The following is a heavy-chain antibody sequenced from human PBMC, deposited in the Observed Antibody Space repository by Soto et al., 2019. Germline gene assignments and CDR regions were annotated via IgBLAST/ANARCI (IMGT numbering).Heavy chain of an antibody. CDR3: ARGVQGYYGMGV. V-gene: IGHV3-48*02. Sequence: EVQLVESGGGLVQPGGSLRLSCAASGFTFSTYSMNWVRQAPGKGLEWVSYITSRSNTIYHADSVKGRFTISRDNAKNSLYLQMNSLRDEDTAVYYCARGVQGYYGMGVWGQGTTVTVSS. D-gene: IGHD1-1*01. CDR1: GFTFSTYS. J-gene: IGHJ6*02. CDR2: ITSRSNTI.